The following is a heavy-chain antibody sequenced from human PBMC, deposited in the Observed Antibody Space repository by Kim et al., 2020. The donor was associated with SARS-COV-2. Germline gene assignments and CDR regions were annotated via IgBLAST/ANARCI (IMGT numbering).Heavy chain of an antibody. Sequence: TRFGKKFQGRVTMTRDTSARTASMELSSLRSDDTAVYYCTRNLIGYDAFDIWGQGTMVIVSS. J-gene: IGHJ3*02. CDR3: TRNLIGYDAFDI. D-gene: IGHD2-15*01. V-gene: IGHV1-2*02. CDR2: T.